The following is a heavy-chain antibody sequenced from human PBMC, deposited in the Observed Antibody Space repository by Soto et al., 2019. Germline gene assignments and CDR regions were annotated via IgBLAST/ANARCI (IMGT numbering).Heavy chain of an antibody. Sequence: QVHLVQSGAEVKKPGASVKVSCKASGYTFTSYAMHWVRQAPGQRLEWMGWINAGNGNTKYSQKFQGRVTITRDTSASTAYMELSSLRSEDTAVYYCARTDIVVVPAAGPFDYWGQGTLVTVSS. CDR2: INAGNGNT. J-gene: IGHJ4*02. CDR3: ARTDIVVVPAAGPFDY. D-gene: IGHD2-2*01. CDR1: GYTFTSYA. V-gene: IGHV1-3*01.